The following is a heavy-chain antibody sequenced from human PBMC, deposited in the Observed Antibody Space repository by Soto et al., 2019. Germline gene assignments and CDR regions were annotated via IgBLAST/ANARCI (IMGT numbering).Heavy chain of an antibody. CDR3: AKGVEQAAYYYGMDV. D-gene: IGHD2-2*01. CDR1: GFTVSSYA. J-gene: IGHJ6*02. Sequence: XGSLRLPVAASGFTVSSYAMSWVRQAPGKGLEWVSAISGSVGSTYYADSVKGRFTISRDNSKNTLYLQMNSLRAEDTAVYYCAKGVEQAAYYYGMDVWGQGTTVTVSS. CDR2: ISGSVGST. V-gene: IGHV3-23*01.